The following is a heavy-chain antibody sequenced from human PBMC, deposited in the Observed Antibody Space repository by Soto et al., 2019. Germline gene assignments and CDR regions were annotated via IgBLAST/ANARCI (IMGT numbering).Heavy chain of an antibody. CDR1: GFTFSNYW. V-gene: IGHV3-7*01. D-gene: IGHD2-2*01. J-gene: IGHJ4*02. CDR3: ARVPSIPKARVPDY. CDR2: IKEDGSEK. Sequence: EVQLVESGGGLVQPGGSLRLSCAASGFTFSNYWMSWVRQAPGKGLEWVANIKEDGSEKYYVDSVKGRFTISRDSAKNSLYLHMDSLRAEDTAVYYCARVPSIPKARVPDYWGQGTLVTVSS.